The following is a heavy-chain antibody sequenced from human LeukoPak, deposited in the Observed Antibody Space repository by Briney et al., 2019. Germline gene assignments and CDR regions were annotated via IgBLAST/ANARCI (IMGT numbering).Heavy chain of an antibody. V-gene: IGHV3-9*01. Sequence: GRSLRLSCAASGFTFNERAMHWVRQAPGKGLEWVSGISWNSGSIGYADSVKGRFTISRDNAKNSLNLQMNSLRAEDTALYYCAKGLKYVDTAMGDFDYWGQGTLVTVSS. CDR2: ISWNSGSI. CDR3: AKGLKYVDTAMGDFDY. J-gene: IGHJ4*02. CDR1: GFTFNERA. D-gene: IGHD5-18*01.